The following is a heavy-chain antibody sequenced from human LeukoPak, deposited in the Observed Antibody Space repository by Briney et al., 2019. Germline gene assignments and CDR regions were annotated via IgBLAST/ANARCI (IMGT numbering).Heavy chain of an antibody. D-gene: IGHD6-19*01. CDR2: IRYDGSNK. Sequence: GGSLRLSCAASGFTFSSYGMHWVRQAPGKGLEWVAFIRYDGSNKYYADSVKGRFTISRDSSKNTLYLQMNSLRAEDAAVYYCAREAVADFFFDYWGQGTLVTVSS. J-gene: IGHJ4*02. CDR1: GFTFSSYG. V-gene: IGHV3-30*02. CDR3: AREAVADFFFDY.